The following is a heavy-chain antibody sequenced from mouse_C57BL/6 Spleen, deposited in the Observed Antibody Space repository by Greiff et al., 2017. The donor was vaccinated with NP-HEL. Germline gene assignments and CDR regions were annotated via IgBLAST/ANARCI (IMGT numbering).Heavy chain of an antibody. CDR2: ISYDGSN. CDR1: GYSITSGYY. Sequence: EVQLQQSGPGLVKPSQSLSLTCSVTGYSITSGYYWNWIRQFPGNKLEWMGYISYDGSNNYNPSPKNRISITRDTSKNQFFLKLNSVTTEDTATYYCARDYSNYQAWFAYWGQGTLVTVSA. CDR3: ARDYSNYQAWFAY. V-gene: IGHV3-6*01. J-gene: IGHJ3*01. D-gene: IGHD2-5*01.